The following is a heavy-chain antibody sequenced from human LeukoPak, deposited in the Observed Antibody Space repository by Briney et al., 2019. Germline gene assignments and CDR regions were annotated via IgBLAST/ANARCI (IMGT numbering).Heavy chain of an antibody. CDR1: GFTFSSYA. V-gene: IGHV3-23*01. Sequence: PGGSLRLSCAASGFTFSSYAMSWVRQAPGKGLEWVSAISGSGGSTYYADSVKGRFTISRDNSKNTLYLQMNSLRAEDTAVYYCASQYCSSTSCYYYYYYYMDVWGKGTRVTVSS. J-gene: IGHJ6*03. CDR2: ISGSGGST. CDR3: ASQYCSSTSCYYYYYYYMDV. D-gene: IGHD2-2*01.